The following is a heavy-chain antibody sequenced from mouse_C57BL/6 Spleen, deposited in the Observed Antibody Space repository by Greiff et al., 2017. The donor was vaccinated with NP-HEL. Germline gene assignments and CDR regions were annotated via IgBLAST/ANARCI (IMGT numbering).Heavy chain of an antibody. J-gene: IGHJ3*01. V-gene: IGHV1-9*01. CDR2: ILPGSGST. Sequence: QVQLQQSGAELMKPGASVKLSCKATGYTFTGYWIEWVKQRPGHGLEWIGEILPGSGSTNYNEKFKGKATFTADTSSNTAYMQLSSLTTEDSAIYYCASYYDSARFAYWGQGTLVTVSA. D-gene: IGHD1-1*01. CDR1: GYTFTGYW. CDR3: ASYYDSARFAY.